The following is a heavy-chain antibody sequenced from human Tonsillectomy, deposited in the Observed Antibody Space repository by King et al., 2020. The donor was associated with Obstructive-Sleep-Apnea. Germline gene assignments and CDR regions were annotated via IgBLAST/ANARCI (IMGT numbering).Heavy chain of an antibody. D-gene: IGHD6-13*01. CDR2: IYYSGST. CDR3: ARHGRSFGSWYGPRGSDWDYFDY. V-gene: IGHV4-59*08. Sequence: LQLQESGPGLVKPSETLSLTCTVSGGSISSYYWSWIRQPPGKGLEWIGYIYYSGSTNYNPSLKSRVTISVDTSKNQFSLKLSSVTAADTAVYYCARHGRSFGSWYGPRGSDWDYFDYWGQGTLVTVSS. CDR1: GGSISSYY. J-gene: IGHJ4*02.